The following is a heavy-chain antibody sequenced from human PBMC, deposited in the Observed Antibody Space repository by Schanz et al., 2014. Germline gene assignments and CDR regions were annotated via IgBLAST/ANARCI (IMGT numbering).Heavy chain of an antibody. V-gene: IGHV3-66*01. CDR3: ARIGGSVFDY. Sequence: EVQLLESGGGLVQPGGSLRLSCSASGFTFSIYAMHWVRQAPGKGLEWVSFIYIGGNTYYADSVKGRFTISRDNSKNTVYIQMNSLRAEDTAVYYCARIGGSVFDYWAQGTLVTVSS. D-gene: IGHD3-10*01. CDR1: GFTFSIYA. J-gene: IGHJ4*02. CDR2: IYIGGNT.